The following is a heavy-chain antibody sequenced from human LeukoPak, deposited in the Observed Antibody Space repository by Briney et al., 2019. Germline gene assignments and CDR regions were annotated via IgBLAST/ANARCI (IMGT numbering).Heavy chain of an antibody. V-gene: IGHV1-69*13. CDR2: IIPILGTT. CDR1: GSTFSSYA. Sequence: ASVKVSCKAAGSTFSSYALNWVRQAPGQGLEWMGGIIPILGTTNYAQKFQGRVTITADESTSTAYMELSSLRSEDTAVYYCARGRQQLVRTNWFDPWGQGTLVTVSS. CDR3: ARGRQQLVRTNWFDP. D-gene: IGHD6-13*01. J-gene: IGHJ5*02.